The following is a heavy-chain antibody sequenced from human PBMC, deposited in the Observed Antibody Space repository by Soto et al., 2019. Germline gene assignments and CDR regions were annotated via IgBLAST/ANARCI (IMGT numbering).Heavy chain of an antibody. CDR3: TRADPTVTLSVFDP. J-gene: IGHJ5*02. V-gene: IGHV3-30-3*01. Sequence: QVQLVESGGGVVQPGRSLRLSCAASGFIFSSYAMHWVRQAPGKGLEWVAVISYDGSSKYYADSVKGRFTISRDNSKNTLYLQMNSLSAEDTAMYYCTRADPTVTLSVFDPWGQGTLVTVSS. CDR2: ISYDGSSK. D-gene: IGHD4-17*01. CDR1: GFIFSSYA.